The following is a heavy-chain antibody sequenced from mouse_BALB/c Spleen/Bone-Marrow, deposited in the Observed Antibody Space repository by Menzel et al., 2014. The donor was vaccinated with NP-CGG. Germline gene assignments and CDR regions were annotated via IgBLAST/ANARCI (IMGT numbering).Heavy chain of an antibody. Sequence: VKLVESAAELARPGASVKMSCKASGYTFTSYMMHWVKQRPGQGLEWIGYINPSSGYTEYNQKFKDKTTLTADKSSSTAYMQLSSLTSEDSAVYYCARWLLRAYWGQGTLVTVSA. J-gene: IGHJ3*01. D-gene: IGHD2-3*01. CDR2: INPSSGYT. CDR1: GYTFTSYM. CDR3: ARWLLRAY. V-gene: IGHV1-4*02.